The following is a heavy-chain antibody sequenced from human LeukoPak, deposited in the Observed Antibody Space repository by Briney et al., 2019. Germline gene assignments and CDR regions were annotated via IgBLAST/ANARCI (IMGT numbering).Heavy chain of an antibody. D-gene: IGHD2-2*01. CDR2: ITSSGSTL. CDR3: AREGRYCSSTSCYVTAFDY. CDR1: GFTFSSYE. V-gene: IGHV3-48*03. Sequence: GGSLRLSCAASGFTFSSYEMNWVRQAPGNGLEWVSYITSSGSTLYYAGPVKGRFTISRDNAKNSRDLQMNSLRAEDTAVYYCAREGRYCSSTSCYVTAFDYWGQGTLVTVSS. J-gene: IGHJ4*02.